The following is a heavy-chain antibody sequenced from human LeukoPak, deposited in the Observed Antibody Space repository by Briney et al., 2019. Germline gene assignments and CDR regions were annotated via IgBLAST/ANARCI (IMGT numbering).Heavy chain of an antibody. Sequence: PGGSLRLSCAASGFTFSSYEMNWVRQAPGKGLEWVSYISSSGNTIYYADSVKGRFTISRDNAKNSLYLQMNSLRAEDTAVYYCAKVRKDYDDYTYYYYYMDVWGKGTTVTISS. D-gene: IGHD4-17*01. CDR3: AKVRKDYDDYTYYYYYMDV. V-gene: IGHV3-48*03. CDR1: GFTFSSYE. J-gene: IGHJ6*03. CDR2: ISSSGNTI.